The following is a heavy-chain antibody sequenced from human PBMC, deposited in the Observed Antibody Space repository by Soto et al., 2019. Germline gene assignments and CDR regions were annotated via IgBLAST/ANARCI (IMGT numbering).Heavy chain of an antibody. CDR3: ARSWDIVATKTRPAWFDP. CDR1: GYSFTSYW. V-gene: IGHV5-51*01. Sequence: GESLKISCKGSGYSFTSYWIGWVRQMPGKGLEWMGIIYPGDSDTRYSPSFQGQVTISADKSISTAYLQWSSLKASDTAMYYCARSWDIVATKTRPAWFDPWGQGTLVTVSS. D-gene: IGHD5-12*01. CDR2: IYPGDSDT. J-gene: IGHJ5*02.